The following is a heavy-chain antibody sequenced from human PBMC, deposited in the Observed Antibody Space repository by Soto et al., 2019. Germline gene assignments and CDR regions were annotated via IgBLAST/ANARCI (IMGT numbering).Heavy chain of an antibody. J-gene: IGHJ6*02. CDR1: GGTFSSYA. CDR3: ARELVVVPAAISYYYYGMDV. D-gene: IGHD2-2*01. CDR2: IIPIFGTA. V-gene: IGHV1-69*13. Sequence: ASVKVSCKASGGTFSSYAISWVRQAPGQGLEWMGGIIPIFGTANYAQKFQGRVTITADESTSTAYMELSSLRSEDTAVYYCARELVVVPAAISYYYYGMDVWGQGTTVTVSS.